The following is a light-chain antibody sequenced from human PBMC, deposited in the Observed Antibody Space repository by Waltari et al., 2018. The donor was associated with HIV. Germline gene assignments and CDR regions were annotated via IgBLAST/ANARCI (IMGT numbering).Light chain of an antibody. CDR2: EVS. CDR3: SSYAGSSIFVV. V-gene: IGLV2-14*01. Sequence: QSVLTQPASVSGSPGQSITISCTGTSSAIGGYRYVSWYQQHPRNAPKLLIYEVSHRPSGVSDRFSGSRSGNTASLTISGLQAEDEADYFCSSYAGSSIFVVFGGGTKLTVL. CDR1: SSAIGGYRY. J-gene: IGLJ2*01.